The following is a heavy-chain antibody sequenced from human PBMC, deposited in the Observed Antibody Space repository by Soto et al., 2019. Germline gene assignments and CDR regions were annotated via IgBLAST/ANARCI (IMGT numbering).Heavy chain of an antibody. CDR3: AKDSSFVAVALDY. CDR1: GFSFNTYG. V-gene: IGHV3-23*01. CDR2: ISGNGDVT. Sequence: EVQLLESGGGLVQPGGSLRLSCAASGFSFNTYGMSWVRQAPGKGLQWVSGISGNGDVTYYADSVKGRFTISTDNSKNTLYLQMNSLRVDDTAIYYCAKDSSFVAVALDYWGQGTLVTVSS. D-gene: IGHD6-19*01. J-gene: IGHJ4*02.